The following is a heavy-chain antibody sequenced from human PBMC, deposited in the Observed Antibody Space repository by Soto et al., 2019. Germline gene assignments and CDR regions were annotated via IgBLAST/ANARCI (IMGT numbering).Heavy chain of an antibody. V-gene: IGHV3-23*01. CDR3: AKDYDILTGPQD. Sequence: PRGSLRLSGAASGCNFSNSAMSWVRQAPGKGLEWVSAISGSGGSTYYADSVKGRFTISRDNSKNTLYLQMNSLRAEDTAVYYCAKDYDILTGPQDWGQGTLVTVSS. J-gene: IGHJ4*02. CDR2: ISGSGGST. CDR1: GCNFSNSA. D-gene: IGHD3-9*01.